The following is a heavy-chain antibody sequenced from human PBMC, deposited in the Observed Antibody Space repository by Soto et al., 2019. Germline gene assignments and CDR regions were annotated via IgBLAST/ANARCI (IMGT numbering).Heavy chain of an antibody. CDR2: IHDSGTT. Sequence: SETLSLTCTVSGGSISDYYWRWIRRPPGTGLAWIGLIHDSGTTNYNPSLKSRVTFSLDTSKNQFSLKLNSVIAADTAVYYCARGGASAKWLDAWGPRTLVTAS. CDR1: GGSISDYY. CDR3: ARGGASAKWLDA. V-gene: IGHV4-59*01. D-gene: IGHD3-16*01. J-gene: IGHJ5*02.